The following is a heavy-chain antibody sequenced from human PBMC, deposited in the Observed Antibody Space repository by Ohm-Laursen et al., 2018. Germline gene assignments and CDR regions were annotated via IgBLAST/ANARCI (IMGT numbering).Heavy chain of an antibody. V-gene: IGHV4-59*01. D-gene: IGHD3-22*01. CDR2: IYYSGST. Sequence: GTLSLTCTVSGGSISSYYWTWIRQPPGKGLEWIGYIYYSGSTNYNPSLKSRVTISVDTSKNQFSLKLSSVTAADTAVYYCASLGEVYYDSSGKGQKVDYWGQGTLVTVSS. J-gene: IGHJ4*02. CDR3: ASLGEVYYDSSGKGQKVDY. CDR1: GGSISSYY.